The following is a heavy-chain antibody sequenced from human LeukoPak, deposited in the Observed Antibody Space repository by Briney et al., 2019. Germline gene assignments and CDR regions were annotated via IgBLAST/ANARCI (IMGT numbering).Heavy chain of an antibody. CDR2: INPNSGGT. CDR3: ARDYFGTMMIY. D-gene: IGHD3-22*01. J-gene: IGHJ4*02. CDR1: GYTSTGYY. V-gene: IGHV1-2*02. Sequence: ASVKGSCKASGYTSTGYYMHWVRQAPGQGLEWMGWINPNSGGTNYAQKFQGRVTMTRDTSISTASTELSRLRSDDTAVYYCARDYFGTMMIYWGQGTLVTVSS.